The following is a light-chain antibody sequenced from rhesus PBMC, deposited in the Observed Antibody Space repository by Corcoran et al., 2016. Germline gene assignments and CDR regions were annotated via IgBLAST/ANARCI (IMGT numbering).Light chain of an antibody. J-gene: IGKJ4*01. CDR3: QQYNNSPLT. V-gene: IGKV1-66*01. CDR2: YAS. Sequence: DIQMTQSPSSLSASVGDRVTITCRARQGINNYLSWYQQKPGKAPKPLLYYASSLETGDPSRFSGSRSGTDYTLTISSLQPEDIVTYYCQQYNNSPLTFGGGTKVELK. CDR1: QGINNY.